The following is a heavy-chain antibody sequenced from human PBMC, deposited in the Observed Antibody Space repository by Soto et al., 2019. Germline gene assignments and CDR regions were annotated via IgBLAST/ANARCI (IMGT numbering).Heavy chain of an antibody. V-gene: IGHV1-3*01. CDR3: ARSFSLWFGEFLFDY. CDR1: GYTFTSYA. Sequence: GASVKVSCKASGYTFTSYAMHWVRQAPGQRLEWMGWINAGNGNTKYSQKFQGRVTITRDTSASTAYMELSSLRSEDTAVYYCARSFSLWFGEFLFDYWGQGTLVTVSS. J-gene: IGHJ4*02. CDR2: INAGNGNT. D-gene: IGHD3-10*01.